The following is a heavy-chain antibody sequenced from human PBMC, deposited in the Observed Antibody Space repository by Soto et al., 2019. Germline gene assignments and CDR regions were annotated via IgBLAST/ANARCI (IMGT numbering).Heavy chain of an antibody. J-gene: IGHJ4*02. Sequence: SGPTLVNPTETLTLTCTVSGFSLSNARMGVSWIRQPPGKALEWLAHIFSNDEKFYSTSLKSRLTISKDTSKSQVVLTVTNMDPVDTATYYCVRLLHLPSGSVQMWFDYWGQGTLVTVSS. CDR2: IFSNDEK. CDR1: GFSLSNARMG. V-gene: IGHV2-26*01. CDR3: VRLLHLPSGSVQMWFDY. D-gene: IGHD3-3*01.